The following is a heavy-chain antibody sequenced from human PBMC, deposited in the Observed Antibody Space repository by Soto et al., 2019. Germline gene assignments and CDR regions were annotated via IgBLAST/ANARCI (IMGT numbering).Heavy chain of an antibody. V-gene: IGHV1-58*02. CDR1: GFTFTSSA. Sequence: GASVKVSCKASGFTFTSSAMQWVRQARGQRLEWIGWIVVGSGNTNYAQKFQERVTITRDMSTSTAYMELSSLRSEDTAVYYCAAPKSYGSGSYDYFDIWGQGTMVPVSS. CDR3: AAPKSYGSGSYDYFDI. CDR2: IVVGSGNT. J-gene: IGHJ3*02. D-gene: IGHD3-10*01.